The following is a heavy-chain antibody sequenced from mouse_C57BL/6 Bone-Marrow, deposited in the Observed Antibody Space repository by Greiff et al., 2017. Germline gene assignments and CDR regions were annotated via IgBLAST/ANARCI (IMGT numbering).Heavy chain of an antibody. CDR1: GYTFTDYY. V-gene: IGHV1-26*01. CDR3: ARSKPLYYYGSSPFAY. CDR2: INPNNGGT. Sequence: EVQLQQSGPELVKPGASVKISCKASGYTFTDYYMNWVKQSHGKSLEWIGDINPNNGGTSYNQKFKGKATLTVDKSSSTAYMELRSLTSEDSAVYYCARSKPLYYYGSSPFAYWGQGTLVTVSA. D-gene: IGHD1-1*01. J-gene: IGHJ3*01.